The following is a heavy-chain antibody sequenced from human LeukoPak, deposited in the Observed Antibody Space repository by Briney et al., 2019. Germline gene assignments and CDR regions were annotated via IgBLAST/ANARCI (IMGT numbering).Heavy chain of an antibody. CDR1: GFTFSSYA. Sequence: GGSLRLSCAASGFTFSSYAMHWVRQAPGKGLEWVAVISYDGSNKYYADSVKGRFTISRDNSKNTLYLQMNSLRAEDTAVYYCARGELAAACDYWGQGTLVTVSS. J-gene: IGHJ4*02. CDR3: ARGELAAACDY. D-gene: IGHD6-13*01. CDR2: ISYDGSNK. V-gene: IGHV3-30*04.